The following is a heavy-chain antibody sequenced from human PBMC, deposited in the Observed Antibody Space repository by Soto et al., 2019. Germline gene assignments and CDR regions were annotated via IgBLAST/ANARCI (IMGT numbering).Heavy chain of an antibody. J-gene: IGHJ3*02. Sequence: SQTLSLTCAISGDSVSSNSAAWNWIRQSPSRGLEWLGRTYYRSKWYNDYAVSVKSRITINPDTSKNQFSLQLNSVTPEDTAVYYCAFANCSSTSCYDAFDIWGQGTMVTVSS. CDR2: TYYRSKWYN. CDR3: AFANCSSTSCYDAFDI. V-gene: IGHV6-1*01. CDR1: GDSVSSNSAA. D-gene: IGHD2-2*01.